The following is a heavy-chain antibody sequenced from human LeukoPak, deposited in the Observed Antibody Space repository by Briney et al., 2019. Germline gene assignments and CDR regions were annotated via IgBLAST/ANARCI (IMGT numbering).Heavy chain of an antibody. CDR3: ARLASRAAAGSIPY. CDR2: INPNSGGT. CDR1: GYTFTGYY. D-gene: IGHD6-13*01. J-gene: IGHJ4*02. Sequence: GASVKVSCKASGYTFTGYYMHWVRQAPGQGLEWMGWINPNSGGTNYAQKFQGGVTMTRDTSISTAYMELSRLRSDDTAVYYCARLASRAAAGSIPYWGQGTLVTVSS. V-gene: IGHV1-2*02.